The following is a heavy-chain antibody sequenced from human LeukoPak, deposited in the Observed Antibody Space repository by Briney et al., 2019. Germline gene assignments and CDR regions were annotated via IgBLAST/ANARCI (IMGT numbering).Heavy chain of an antibody. V-gene: IGHV4-39*07. CDR1: GGSISSSDYY. D-gene: IGHD5-12*01. CDR2: IFYSGST. Sequence: PSETLSLTCTVSGGSISSSDYYWGWIRQPPGKGLEWIGSIFYSGSTYYNPSLKSRVTISVATSKNQFSLKLSSVTAADTAVYYCARQGGYSGYDAHVEDWGQGTLVTVSS. CDR3: ARQGGYSGYDAHVED. J-gene: IGHJ4*02.